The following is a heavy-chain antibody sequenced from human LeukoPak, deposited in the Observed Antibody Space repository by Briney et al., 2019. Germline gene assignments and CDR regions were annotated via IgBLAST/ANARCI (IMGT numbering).Heavy chain of an antibody. CDR3: ARDRGPGSGYPLFDY. CDR2: ISSSSSYI. D-gene: IGHD3-3*01. J-gene: IGHJ4*02. V-gene: IGHV3-21*01. Sequence: PGGSLRLSCAASGFTFSSYSMNWVRQAPGKGLEWVSSISSSSSYIYYADSVKGRFTISRDNAKNSLYLQMNSLRAEDTAVYYCARDRGPGSGYPLFDYWGQGTLVTVSS. CDR1: GFTFSSYS.